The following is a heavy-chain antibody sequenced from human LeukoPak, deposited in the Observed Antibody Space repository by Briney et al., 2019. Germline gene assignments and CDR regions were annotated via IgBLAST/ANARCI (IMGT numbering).Heavy chain of an antibody. CDR2: ISGSGGST. Sequence: PGGSLRLSCAASGFTFSSYAVSWVRQAPGKGLEWVSAISGSGGSTYYADSVKGRFTISRDNSKNTLYLQMNSLRAEDTAVYYCAKDRRFGGFCSGGSCPTITSFDYWGQGTLVTVSS. J-gene: IGHJ4*02. CDR1: GFTFSSYA. D-gene: IGHD2-15*01. V-gene: IGHV3-23*01. CDR3: AKDRRFGGFCSGGSCPTITSFDY.